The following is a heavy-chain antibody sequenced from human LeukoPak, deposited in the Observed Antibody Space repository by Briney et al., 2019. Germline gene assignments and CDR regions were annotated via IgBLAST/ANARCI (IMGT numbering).Heavy chain of an antibody. J-gene: IGHJ6*02. V-gene: IGHV3-23*01. CDR3: ARDYFGSGTYYPYQYYGMDV. CDR1: GLNFRAYG. D-gene: IGHD3-10*01. CDR2: ISGSGEST. Sequence: GASLRLSCAASGLNFRAYGMSWVRQAPGKGLEWVSTISGSGESTYHADSVKGRFTISRDNSKNTLSLQMNSLRAEDTAVYFCARDYFGSGTYYPYQYYGMDVWGQGTTVTVSS.